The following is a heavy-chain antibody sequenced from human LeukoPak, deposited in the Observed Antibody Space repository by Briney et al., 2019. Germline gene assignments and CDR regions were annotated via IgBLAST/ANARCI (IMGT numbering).Heavy chain of an antibody. D-gene: IGHD5-18*01. V-gene: IGHV4-4*09. CDR3: ASGERGYSYGPLDY. CDR2: PFFAGST. CDR1: GGSISSYY. Sequence: SETLSLTCTVSGGSISSYYWSWIRQPAGKGLEGVGYPFFAGSTTYNPSLRSRVTISIDTSKNQLSLKLNSVTAADTAVYYCASGERGYSYGPLDYWGQGTLVTVSS. J-gene: IGHJ4*02.